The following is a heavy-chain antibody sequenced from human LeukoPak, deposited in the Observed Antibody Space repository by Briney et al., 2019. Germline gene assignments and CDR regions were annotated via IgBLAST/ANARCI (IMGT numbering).Heavy chain of an antibody. D-gene: IGHD3-9*01. J-gene: IGHJ4*02. CDR2: ISGSGGST. CDR1: GFTVSSNY. CDR3: ARAEEHYDILTGSLTKYYFDY. V-gene: IGHV3-23*01. Sequence: GGSLRLSCAASGFTVSSNYMSWVRQAPGKGLEWVSAISGSGGSTYYADSVKGRFTISRDNSKNTLYLQMNSLRAEDTAVYYCARAEEHYDILTGSLTKYYFDYWGQGTLVTVSS.